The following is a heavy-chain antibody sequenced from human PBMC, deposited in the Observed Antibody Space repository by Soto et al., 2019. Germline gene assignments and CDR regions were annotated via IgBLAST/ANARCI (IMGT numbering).Heavy chain of an antibody. CDR3: AKGIVAGAAGIDY. CDR2: INNRGGST. V-gene: IGHV3-23*01. CDR1: GFTFSNYA. D-gene: IGHD1-26*01. J-gene: IGHJ4*02. Sequence: GGSLRLSCAVSGFTFSNYAMTWVRQAPGKGLEWVSSINNRGGSTYYADSVRGRFTISRDNSKNTLYLQMNSLRADDTAVYYCAKGIVAGAAGIDYWGQGTLVTVSS.